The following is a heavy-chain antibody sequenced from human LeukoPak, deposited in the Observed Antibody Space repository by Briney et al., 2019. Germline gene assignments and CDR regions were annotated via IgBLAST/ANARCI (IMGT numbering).Heavy chain of an antibody. CDR2: IIPIFGTA. CDR1: GGTFSSYA. V-gene: IGHV1-69*05. J-gene: IGHJ5*02. D-gene: IGHD2-8*01. Sequence: SSVTVSCKASGGTFSSYAISWVRQAPGQGREWMGGIIPIFGTANYAQKFQGRVTITTDESTSTAYMELSSLRSEDTAVYYCARGRSMVYAFNWFDPWGQGTLVTVSS. CDR3: ARGRSMVYAFNWFDP.